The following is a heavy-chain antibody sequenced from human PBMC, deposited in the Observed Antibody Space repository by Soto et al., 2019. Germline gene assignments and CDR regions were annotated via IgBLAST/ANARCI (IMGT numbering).Heavy chain of an antibody. CDR3: TRKVATFNFDY. CDR1: GYMFTGYY. J-gene: IGHJ4*02. D-gene: IGHD5-12*01. Sequence: ASVKVSCKASGYMFTGYYMHWVRQAPGQGLEWMGWINPDSGGTNYQQKFQGRVTMTRDTSISTAYLELSSLRSDDTAVYYYTRKVATFNFDYSGQGTLVIVS. CDR2: INPDSGGT. V-gene: IGHV1-2*02.